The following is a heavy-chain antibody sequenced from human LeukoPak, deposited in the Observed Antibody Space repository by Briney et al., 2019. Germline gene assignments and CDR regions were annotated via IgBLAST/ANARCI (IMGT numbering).Heavy chain of an antibody. J-gene: IGHJ4*02. CDR3: ARSASDYYDQTN. V-gene: IGHV3-30-3*01. CDR1: GFTFSSYA. Sequence: SGGSLRLSCAASGFTFSSYAMHWVRQAPGKGLEWVAVISYDGSNKYYADSVKGRFTISRDNAKNSLYLQMNSLRDEDTAVYYCARSASDYYDQTNWGQGTLVTVSS. D-gene: IGHD3-3*01. CDR2: ISYDGSNK.